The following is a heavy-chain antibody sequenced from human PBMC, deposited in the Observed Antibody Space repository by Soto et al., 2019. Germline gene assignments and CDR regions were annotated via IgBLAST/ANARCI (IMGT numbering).Heavy chain of an antibody. D-gene: IGHD6-19*01. CDR2: IYYSGST. J-gene: IGHJ4*02. CDR3: ARDNSSGWYVDY. CDR1: GGSISSGGYY. V-gene: IGHV4-31*03. Sequence: PSETLSLTCIVSGGSISSGGYYWSWIRQHPGKGLEWIGYIYYSGSTYYNPSLKSRVTISVDTSKNQFSLKLSSVTAADTAVYYCARDNSSGWYVDYWGQGTLVTVSS.